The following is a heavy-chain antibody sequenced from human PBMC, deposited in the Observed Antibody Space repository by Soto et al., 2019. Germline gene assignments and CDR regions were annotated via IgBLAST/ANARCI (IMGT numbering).Heavy chain of an antibody. D-gene: IGHD3-10*01. CDR1: GGSISSSNW. J-gene: IGHJ4*02. CDR3: ARRWGEGRVDY. Sequence: QVQLQESGPGLVKPSGTLSLTCAVSGGSISSSNWWSWVRQPPGKGLEWIGEIYHSGNTNYNPSLKSRVPMAVDKSRNQFSLTLSSVTAADTAVYYCARRWGEGRVDYWGQGTLVTVSS. V-gene: IGHV4-4*02. CDR2: IYHSGNT.